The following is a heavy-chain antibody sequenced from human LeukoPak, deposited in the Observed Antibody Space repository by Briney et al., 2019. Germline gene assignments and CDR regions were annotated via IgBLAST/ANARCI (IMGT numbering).Heavy chain of an antibody. CDR2: IYYSGST. V-gene: IGHV4-59*01. D-gene: IGHD6-13*01. J-gene: IGHJ4*02. CDR1: GGSISSYY. Sequence: PSETLSLTCTVSGGSISSYYWSWIRQPPRKGLEWIGYIYYSGSTKYNPPLASRVTISVDTSKNQFSLNLSSVTAADTAVYYCARGAAGTRDYWGQGTLVTVSS. CDR3: ARGAAGTRDY.